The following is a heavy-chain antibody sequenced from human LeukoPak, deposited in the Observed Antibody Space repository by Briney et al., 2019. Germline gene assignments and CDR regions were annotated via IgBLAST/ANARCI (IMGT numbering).Heavy chain of an antibody. V-gene: IGHV4-34*01. D-gene: IGHD1-26*01. CDR2: INHSGST. Sequence: SETLSLTCTVSGGSISSYYWSWIRQPPGKGLEWIGEINHSGSTNYNPSLKSRVTISVDTSKNQFSLKLSSVTAADTAVYYCAKIVGARGYWGQGTLVTVSS. CDR3: AKIVGARGY. J-gene: IGHJ4*02. CDR1: GGSISSYY.